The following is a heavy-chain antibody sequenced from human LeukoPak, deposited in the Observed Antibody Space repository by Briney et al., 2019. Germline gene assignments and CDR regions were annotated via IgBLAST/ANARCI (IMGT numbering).Heavy chain of an antibody. V-gene: IGHV4-59*01. J-gene: IGHJ6*02. CDR2: IYYSGST. Sequence: PSETLSLTCTVSGGSISSYYRSWIRQPPGKGLEWIGYIYYSGSTNYNPSLKSRVTISVDTSKNQFSLKLSSVTAADTAVYYCARVTSSSSWYVYYYYGMDVWGQGTTVTVSS. D-gene: IGHD6-13*01. CDR1: GGSISSYY. CDR3: ARVTSSSSWYVYYYYGMDV.